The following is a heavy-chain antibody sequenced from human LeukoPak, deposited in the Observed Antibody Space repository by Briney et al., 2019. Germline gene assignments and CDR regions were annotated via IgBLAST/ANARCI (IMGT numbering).Heavy chain of an antibody. J-gene: IGHJ4*02. CDR3: ARSGYYGSGSYSDY. D-gene: IGHD3-10*01. V-gene: IGHV3-21*04. CDR1: GFTFSSYT. CDR2: ISTSSSYI. Sequence: GGSVRLSCAASGFTFSSYTMNWVRQGPGKGLEWVSSISTSSSYIHYADSVKGRFTISRDNAKNSLYLQMNSLRAEDTALYYCARSGYYGSGSYSDYWGQGTLVTVSS.